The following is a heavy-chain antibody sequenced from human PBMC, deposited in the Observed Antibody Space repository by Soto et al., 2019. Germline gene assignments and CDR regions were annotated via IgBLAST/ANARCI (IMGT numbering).Heavy chain of an antibody. V-gene: IGHV4-4*07. CDR1: GGSIRSNY. D-gene: IGHD1-26*01. CDR3: AREGASGFGMDV. Sequence: SETLSLTCNVSGGSIRSNYCSWIRQPAGKALEWVGRIYTSGTTNYNPSLKSRATMLIDTSKNQFSLILSSVTAADTGVYYCAREGASGFGMDVWGQGTTVTVSS. CDR2: IYTSGTT. J-gene: IGHJ6*02.